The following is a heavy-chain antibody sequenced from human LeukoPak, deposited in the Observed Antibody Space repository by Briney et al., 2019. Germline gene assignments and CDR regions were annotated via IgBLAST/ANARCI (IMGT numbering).Heavy chain of an antibody. J-gene: IGHJ4*02. CDR3: VRDRGSYRPIDY. V-gene: IGHV3-21*01. D-gene: IGHD1-26*01. CDR2: ISSSGTYI. CDR1: TFTFSSYN. Sequence: TGGSLRLSCAASTFTFSSYNMNWVRQAPGKGLEWVSSISSSGTYIYYRDSVKGRFTISRDNAESSLYLEMNSLRVEVTAIYYCVRDRGSYRPIDYWGQGTLVTVSS.